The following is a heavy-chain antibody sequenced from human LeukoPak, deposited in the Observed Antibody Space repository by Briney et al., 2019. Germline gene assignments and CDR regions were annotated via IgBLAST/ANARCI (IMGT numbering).Heavy chain of an antibody. CDR2: INHSGST. CDR1: GGSISSYY. Sequence: KSSETLSLTCTVSGGSISSYYWSWIRQPPGKGLEWIGEINHSGSTNYNPSLKSRVTISVDTSKNQFSLKLSSVTAADTAVYYCARGPYYYDSSGYLRHWGQGTLVTVSS. J-gene: IGHJ1*01. V-gene: IGHV4-34*01. D-gene: IGHD3-22*01. CDR3: ARGPYYYDSSGYLRH.